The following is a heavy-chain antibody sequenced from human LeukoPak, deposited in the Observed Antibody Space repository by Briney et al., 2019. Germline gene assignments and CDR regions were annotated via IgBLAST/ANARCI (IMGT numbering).Heavy chain of an antibody. CDR3: AKDGFLLWRGAFDI. V-gene: IGHV1-58*01. J-gene: IGHJ3*02. CDR1: GFTFTSSA. D-gene: IGHD2-21*01. CDR2: IVVGSGNT. Sequence: ASVKVSCKASGFTFTSSAVQWVRQARGQRLEWIGWIVVGSGNTNYAQKFQERVTITRDMSTSTAYMELSSLRAEDTAVYYCAKDGFLLWRGAFDIWGQGTMVTVSS.